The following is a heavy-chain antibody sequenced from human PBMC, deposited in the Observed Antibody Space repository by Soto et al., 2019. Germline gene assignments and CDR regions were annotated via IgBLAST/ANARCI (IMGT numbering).Heavy chain of an antibody. CDR3: AREVGYNGEFDY. V-gene: IGHV4-30-2*01. Sequence: SETLSLTCAVSGGSISSGGYSWSWIRQPPGKGLEWIGYIYHSGSTYYNPSLKSRVTISVDRSKNQFSLKLSSVTAADTAVYYCAREVGYNGEFDYWGQGTLVTVSS. J-gene: IGHJ4*02. D-gene: IGHD5-18*01. CDR2: IYHSGST. CDR1: GGSISSGGYS.